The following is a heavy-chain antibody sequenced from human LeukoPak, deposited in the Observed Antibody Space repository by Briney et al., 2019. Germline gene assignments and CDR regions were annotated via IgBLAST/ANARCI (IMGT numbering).Heavy chain of an antibody. CDR1: GFPFTRYD. Sequence: ASVKVSCKASGFPFTRYDINWVRQTSAQELEWMGWMNPNTGNTGYAQKFQGRVTMTRDTSTSTAYMELRDLRSEDTAVYYCVRDGEGVAISVNYWFDPWGQGTLVTVSS. D-gene: IGHD3-10*01. CDR2: MNPNTGNT. V-gene: IGHV1-8*01. J-gene: IGHJ5*02. CDR3: VRDGEGVAISVNYWFDP.